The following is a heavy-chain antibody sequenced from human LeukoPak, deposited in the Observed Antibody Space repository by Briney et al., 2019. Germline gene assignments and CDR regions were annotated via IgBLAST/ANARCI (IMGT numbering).Heavy chain of an antibody. D-gene: IGHD6-13*01. CDR2: IIPIFGTA. CDR1: GGTFSSYA. Sequence: SVEVSCKASGGTFSSYAISWVRQAPGQGLGWMGGIIPIFGTANYAQKFQGRVTITADKSTSTAYMELSSLRSEDTAVYYCAKPLIIAATGEFDYWGQGTLVTVSS. CDR3: AKPLIIAATGEFDY. J-gene: IGHJ4*02. V-gene: IGHV1-69*06.